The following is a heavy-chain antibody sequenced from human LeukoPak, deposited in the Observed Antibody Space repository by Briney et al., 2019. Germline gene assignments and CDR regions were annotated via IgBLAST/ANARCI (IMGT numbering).Heavy chain of an antibody. Sequence: GGSLRLSCAASGFTFNNYAMCWVRQAPGKGLEWVAVISYDGSNKYYADSVKGRFTISRDNSKNTLYLQMNSLRAEDTAVYYCARQPIVGATTGTWFDPWGQGTLVTVSS. CDR2: ISYDGSNK. V-gene: IGHV3-30-3*01. CDR1: GFTFNNYA. CDR3: ARQPIVGATTGTWFDP. D-gene: IGHD1-26*01. J-gene: IGHJ5*02.